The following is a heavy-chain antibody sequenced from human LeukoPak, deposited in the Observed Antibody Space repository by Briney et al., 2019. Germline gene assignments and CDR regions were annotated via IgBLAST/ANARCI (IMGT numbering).Heavy chain of an antibody. CDR1: GITFRSYA. J-gene: IGHJ4*02. CDR3: AKWGAQSGSYRVVDC. CDR2: INGDGGST. D-gene: IGHD3-10*01. Sequence: GGSLRLSCAASGITFRSYAMSWVRQARGKGLEGVSAINGDGGSTYYADSVKGRFTISRDNSNNTLFLQMNSLRVEDTAVYYCAKWGAQSGSYRVVDCWGRGTLVTVSS. V-gene: IGHV3-23*01.